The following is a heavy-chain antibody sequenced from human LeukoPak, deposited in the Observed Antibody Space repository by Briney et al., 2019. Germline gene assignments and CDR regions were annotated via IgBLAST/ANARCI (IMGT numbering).Heavy chain of an antibody. D-gene: IGHD1-26*01. V-gene: IGHV3-33*06. CDR2: IWYDGTNK. CDR1: GLTFSDYG. Sequence: PGGSLRLSCAASGLTFSDYGIHWVRQAPGKGLEWVAVIWYDGTNKYYGDSVKGRFTISRDNSKNTLYLQMNSLRAEDTAVYYCAKDRGSYSTTADSWGQGTLVTVSS. J-gene: IGHJ5*01. CDR3: AKDRGSYSTTADS.